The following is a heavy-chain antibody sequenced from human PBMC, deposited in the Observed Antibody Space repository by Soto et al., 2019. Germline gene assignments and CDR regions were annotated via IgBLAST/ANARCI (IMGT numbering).Heavy chain of an antibody. D-gene: IGHD4-17*01. V-gene: IGHV1-58*01. CDR2: IVVGSGHT. CDR3: AAPDFGDYWYFDL. CDR1: GFTFSSSI. Sequence: QMQLVQSGPEVKKPGTSVKVSCKASGFTFSSSIVQWVRQARGQRLEWIGWIVVGSGHTNYEQKFQERVTITRDISTSTAYMELSSLRSEDTAVYYCAAPDFGDYWYFDLWGRGTLVTVSS. J-gene: IGHJ2*01.